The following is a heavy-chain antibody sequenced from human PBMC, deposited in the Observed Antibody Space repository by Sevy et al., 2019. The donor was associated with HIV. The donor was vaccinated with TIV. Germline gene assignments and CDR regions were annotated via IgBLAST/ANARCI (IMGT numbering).Heavy chain of an antibody. D-gene: IGHD4-17*01. CDR3: TRGRRVYADYGVDY. CDR1: GFTFGEYS. J-gene: IGHJ4*02. CDR2: RSSEVYGGTT. Sequence: GGSLRLSCTASGFTFGEYSMSWFRRAPEKGLEWVSCRSSEVYGGTTEYAASVKGRFTISRDDSKSIAYLQMSSLKTEDTAVYYCTRGRRVYADYGVDYWGQGTLVTVSS. V-gene: IGHV3-49*03.